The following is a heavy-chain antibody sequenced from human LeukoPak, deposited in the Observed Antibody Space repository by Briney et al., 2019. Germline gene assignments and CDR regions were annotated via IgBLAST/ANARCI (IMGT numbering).Heavy chain of an antibody. V-gene: IGHV4-34*01. D-gene: IGHD6-6*01. CDR2: INHSGST. J-gene: IGHJ4*02. Sequence: SETLSLTCAVYGGSFSGYYWSWIRQPPGKGLEWIGEINHSGSTNYNPSLKSRVTISVDTSKNQFSLKLSSVTAADTAVYYCATLEYSSSGFDYWGQGTLVTVSS. CDR3: ATLEYSSSGFDY. CDR1: GGSFSGYY.